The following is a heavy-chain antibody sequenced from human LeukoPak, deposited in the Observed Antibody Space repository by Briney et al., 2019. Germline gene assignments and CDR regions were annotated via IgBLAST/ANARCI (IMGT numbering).Heavy chain of an antibody. V-gene: IGHV4-61*01. J-gene: IGHJ4*02. D-gene: IGHD6-6*01. CDR1: GGSVSSGSYY. CDR2: IYYSGST. Sequence: SETLSLTCAVAGGSVSSGSYYWTWIRQPPGKGLEWIGYIYYSGSTNYNPYSGSTKYNPSLKSRVTVSVDASKNQFSLKLSSVTAADTAVYYCARVDPDSSSTLEVFDYWGQGTLVTVSS. CDR3: ARVDPDSSSTLEVFDY.